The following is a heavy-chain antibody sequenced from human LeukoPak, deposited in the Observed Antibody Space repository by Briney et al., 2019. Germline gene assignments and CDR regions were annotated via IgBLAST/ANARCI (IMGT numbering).Heavy chain of an antibody. CDR3: ARGRTYYYDSSGPESGY. CDR2: INHSGST. J-gene: IGHJ4*02. D-gene: IGHD3-22*01. Sequence: SETLSLTRAVYGGSFSGYYWSWIRQPPGKGLEWIGEINHSGSTNYNPSLKSRVTISVDTSKNQFSLKLSSVTAADTAVYYCARGRTYYYDSSGPESGYWGQGTLVTVSS. CDR1: GGSFSGYY. V-gene: IGHV4-34*01.